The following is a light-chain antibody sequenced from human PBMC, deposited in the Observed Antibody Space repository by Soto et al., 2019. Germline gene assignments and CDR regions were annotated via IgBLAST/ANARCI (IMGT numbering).Light chain of an antibody. Sequence: DIQMTESPSSLSASVEDRVIITCRASQSISNHLNWYQQKPGKAPKLLIFAASSLQSGVPSRFSGSRSGPDFTLTINSLQPEDFATYYCQQAASFPITFGQGTRLE. J-gene: IGKJ5*01. CDR1: QSISNH. V-gene: IGKV1-39*01. CDR2: AAS. CDR3: QQAASFPIT.